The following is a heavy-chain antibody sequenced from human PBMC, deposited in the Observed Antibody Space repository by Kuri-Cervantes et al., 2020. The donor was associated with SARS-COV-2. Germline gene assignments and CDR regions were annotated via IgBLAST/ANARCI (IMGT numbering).Heavy chain of an antibody. Sequence: ASVKVSCKASGYTFSDYVIHWVRQAPGQSLQWMGWINTGNGNTKYSQKFHDRVTFTRDTSATTVYMELSSLRSEDTAVYYCARDHGSIAARAFGYWGQGTLVTVSS. J-gene: IGHJ4*02. D-gene: IGHD6-6*01. CDR1: GYTFSDYV. V-gene: IGHV1-3*04. CDR2: INTGNGNT. CDR3: ARDHGSIAARAFGY.